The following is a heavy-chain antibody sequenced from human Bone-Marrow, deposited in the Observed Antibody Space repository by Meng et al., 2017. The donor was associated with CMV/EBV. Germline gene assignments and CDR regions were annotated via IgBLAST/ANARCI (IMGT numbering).Heavy chain of an antibody. Sequence: QVQVVQPGAGVKQPGASVKASCKASGYTFTGEYMHWVRQAPGQGLEWMGGINPNSGGTNYAQKFQGRVTMTRDTSISTAYVELCRLRSDDTAVYYCARGTARGGENFDYWGQGTLVTVSS. CDR3: ARGTARGGENFDY. CDR1: GYTFTGEY. CDR2: INPNSGGT. J-gene: IGHJ4*02. D-gene: IGHD4-23*01. V-gene: IGHV1-2*02.